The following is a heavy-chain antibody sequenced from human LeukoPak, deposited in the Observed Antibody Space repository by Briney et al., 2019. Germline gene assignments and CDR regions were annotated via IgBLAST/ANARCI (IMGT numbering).Heavy chain of an antibody. Sequence: GGSLGLSCAASGFTFSSYAMHWVRQAPGKGLEWVAVISYDGSNKYYAGSVKGRFTISRDNSKNTLYLQMNSLRAEDTAIYYCAKNRGSSCYSALDCWGQGTLVTVSS. V-gene: IGHV3-30-3*01. CDR1: GFTFSSYA. J-gene: IGHJ4*02. D-gene: IGHD2-15*01. CDR2: ISYDGSNK. CDR3: AKNRGSSCYSALDC.